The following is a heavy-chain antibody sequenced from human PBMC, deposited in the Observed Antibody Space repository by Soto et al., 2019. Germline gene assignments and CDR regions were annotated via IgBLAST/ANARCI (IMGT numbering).Heavy chain of an antibody. J-gene: IGHJ2*01. CDR1: GYTFTSYA. V-gene: IGHV1-3*01. Sequence: ASVKVSCKASGYTFTSYAMHWVRQAPGQRLEWMGWINAGNGNTKYSQKFQGRVTITRDTSASTAYMELSSLRSEDTAVCYCARGFPPMRYWYFDLWGRGTLVTVSS. CDR3: ARGFPPMRYWYFDL. D-gene: IGHD2-21*01. CDR2: INAGNGNT.